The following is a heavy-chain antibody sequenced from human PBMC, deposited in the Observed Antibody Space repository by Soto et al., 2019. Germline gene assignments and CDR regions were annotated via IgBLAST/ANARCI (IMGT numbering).Heavy chain of an antibody. CDR1: GGTFSSYA. Sequence: QVQLVQSGAEVKKPGSSVKVSCKASGGTFSSYAISWVRQAPGQGLEWMGGIIPIFGTSNYAQKFQGRVTINADQSTRPAYMELSIRRSEYRAMYCCARVVAASRGSSINEYYYFYGRDVWGQGTTVTVSS. V-gene: IGHV1-69*01. D-gene: IGHD1-26*01. CDR3: ARVVAASRGSSINEYYYFYGRDV. CDR2: IIPIFGTS. J-gene: IGHJ6*02.